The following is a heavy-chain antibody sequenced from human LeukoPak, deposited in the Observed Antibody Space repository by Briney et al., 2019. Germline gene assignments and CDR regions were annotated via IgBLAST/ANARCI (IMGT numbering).Heavy chain of an antibody. J-gene: IGHJ6*02. D-gene: IGHD3-10*01. Sequence: GASVKVSCKASGYTFTGYYMHLVRQAPGQGLEWMGCINPNSGGTNYAQKFQGRVTMTRDTSISTAYMELSRLRSDDTAVYYCARKGKFGEFLPYYYYGMDVWGQGTTVTVSS. CDR3: ARKGKFGEFLPYYYYGMDV. CDR2: INPNSGGT. CDR1: GYTFTGYY. V-gene: IGHV1-2*02.